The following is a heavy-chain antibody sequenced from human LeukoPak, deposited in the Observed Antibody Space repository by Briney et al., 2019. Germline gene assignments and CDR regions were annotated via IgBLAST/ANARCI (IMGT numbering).Heavy chain of an antibody. J-gene: IGHJ3*02. CDR1: GGTFSSYA. D-gene: IGHD1-14*01. V-gene: IGHV1-69*05. CDR2: IIPIFGTA. CDR3: ARDHHNAFDI. Sequence: SVKVSCKASGGTFSSYAISWARQAPGQGLEWMGGIIPIFGTANYAQKFQGRVTITTDESTSTAYMELSSLRSEDTAVYYCARDHHNAFDIWGQGTMVTVSS.